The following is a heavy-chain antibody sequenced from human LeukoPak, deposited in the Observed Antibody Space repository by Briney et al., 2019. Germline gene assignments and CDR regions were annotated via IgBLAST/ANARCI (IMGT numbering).Heavy chain of an antibody. CDR2: ISAYNGNT. Sequence: ASVKVSCKASGYTFTGYYMHWVRQAPGQGLEWMGWISAYNGNTNYAQKLQGRVTMTTDTSTSTAYMELRSLRSDDTAVYYCAKGRVYCSGGSCFHFDYWGQGTLVTVSS. CDR3: AKGRVYCSGGSCFHFDY. CDR1: GYTFTGYY. J-gene: IGHJ4*02. V-gene: IGHV1-18*04. D-gene: IGHD2-15*01.